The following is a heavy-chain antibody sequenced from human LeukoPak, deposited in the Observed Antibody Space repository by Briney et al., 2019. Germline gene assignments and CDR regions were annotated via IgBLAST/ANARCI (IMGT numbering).Heavy chain of an antibody. CDR3: ARALGKYCSGGSCPFDY. D-gene: IGHD2-15*01. CDR2: INPNSGGT. J-gene: IGHJ4*02. V-gene: IGHV1-2*02. Sequence: RASVKVSCKASGGTFSSYAISWVRQAPGQGLEWMGWINPNSGGTNYAQKFQGRVTMTRDTSISTAYMELSRLRSDDTAVYYCARALGKYCSGGSCPFDYWGQGTLVTVSS. CDR1: GGTFSSYA.